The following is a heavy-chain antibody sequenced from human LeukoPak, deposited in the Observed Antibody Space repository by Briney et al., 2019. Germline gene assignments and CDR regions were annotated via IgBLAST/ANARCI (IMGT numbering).Heavy chain of an antibody. J-gene: IGHJ6*03. V-gene: IGHV3-30*02. D-gene: IGHD2-15*01. CDR2: IRYDGSNK. CDR3: AKGPDVVVVVAAAASLYYMDV. Sequence: GGSLRLSCAASGFTFSSYGMHWARQAPGKGLEWVAFIRYDGSNKYYADSVKGRFTISRDNSKNTLYLQMNSLRAEDTAVYYCAKGPDVVVVVAAAASLYYMDVWGKGTTVTVSS. CDR1: GFTFSSYG.